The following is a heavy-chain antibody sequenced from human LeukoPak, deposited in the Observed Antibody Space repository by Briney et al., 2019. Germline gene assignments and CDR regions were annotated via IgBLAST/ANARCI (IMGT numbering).Heavy chain of an antibody. V-gene: IGHV3-73*01. CDR1: GFTFSGST. CDR2: IRSKTSSYAT. CDR3: TVNYCSGGSYYFDY. D-gene: IGHD2-15*01. Sequence: GGSLRLSCAASGFTFSGSTMHWVRQASGKGLEWVGRIRSKTSSYATAYTASVKGRFTISRDDSKNTGYLQMNSLKTEDTAVYYCTVNYCSGGSYYFDYWGQGILVTVSS. J-gene: IGHJ4*02.